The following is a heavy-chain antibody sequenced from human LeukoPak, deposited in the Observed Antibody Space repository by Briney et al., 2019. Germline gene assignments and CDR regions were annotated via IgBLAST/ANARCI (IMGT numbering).Heavy chain of an antibody. D-gene: IGHD6-19*01. J-gene: IGHJ4*02. CDR2: INHSGGT. CDR3: ARGGAVADPYFFDY. V-gene: IGHV4-34*01. Sequence: SETLSLTCAVYGGSFSGYYWSWIRQPPGKGLEWIGEINHSGGTNYNPSLKSRVTISVDTSKNQFSLKLSSVTAADTAVYYCARGGAVADPYFFDYWGQGTLVTVSS. CDR1: GGSFSGYY.